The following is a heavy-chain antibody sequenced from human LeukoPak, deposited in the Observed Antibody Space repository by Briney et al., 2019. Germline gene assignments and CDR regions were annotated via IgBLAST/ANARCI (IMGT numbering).Heavy chain of an antibody. V-gene: IGHV3-72*01. CDR3: ARVRWELLIDS. Sequence: PGGSLRLSCAASGFTSSDHYMDWVRQAPGKGLEWVGRTRNKANSYTTEYAASVKGRVTISRDDSKNSLYLQRNSLKTKDTAVYYCARVRWELLIDSWGQGTLVTVSS. D-gene: IGHD1-26*01. CDR1: GFTSSDHY. CDR2: TRNKANSYTT. J-gene: IGHJ4*02.